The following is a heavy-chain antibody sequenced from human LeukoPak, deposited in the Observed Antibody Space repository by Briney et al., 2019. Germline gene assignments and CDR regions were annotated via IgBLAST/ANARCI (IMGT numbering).Heavy chain of an antibody. V-gene: IGHV1-69*13. D-gene: IGHD1-26*01. CDR3: ASVRSGSYSRVRLGYFDY. CDR2: IIPIFGTA. J-gene: IGHJ4*02. Sequence: GASVKVSCKASGGTFSSYAISWVRQAPGQGLEWMGGIIPIFGTANYAQKFQGRVTITADESTSTAYMELSSLRSEDTAVYYCASVRSGSYSRVRLGYFDYWGQGTLVTVSS. CDR1: GGTFSSYA.